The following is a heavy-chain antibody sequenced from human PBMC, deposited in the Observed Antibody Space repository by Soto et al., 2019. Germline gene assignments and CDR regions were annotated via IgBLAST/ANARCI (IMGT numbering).Heavy chain of an antibody. CDR2: ITPFNGNT. CDR3: ASAVVVVAATPGSAFDI. V-gene: IGHV1-45*02. CDR1: AYTLTYRY. J-gene: IGHJ3*02. Sequence: SVTVSCKASAYTLTYRYLHWVREATGQALEWMGRITPFNGNTNYAQKFQDRVTITRGRSMSTAYMELSSLRSEDTAMYYCASAVVVVAATPGSAFDIWGQGTMVTVSS. D-gene: IGHD2-15*01.